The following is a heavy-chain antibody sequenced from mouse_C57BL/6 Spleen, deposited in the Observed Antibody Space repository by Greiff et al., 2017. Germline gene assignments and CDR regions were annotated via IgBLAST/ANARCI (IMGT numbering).Heavy chain of an antibody. CDR3: ASYYGSSYWYFDV. CDR2: IDPEDGET. V-gene: IGHV14-2*01. Sequence: EVQLQQSGAELVKPGASVKLSCTASGFNITDYYMHWVKQRTEQGLEWIGRIDPEDGETKYAPKFQGKATITADTSSNTAYLQLSSLTSEDTAVYYCASYYGSSYWYFDVWGTGTTVTVSS. J-gene: IGHJ1*03. CDR1: GFNITDYY. D-gene: IGHD1-1*01.